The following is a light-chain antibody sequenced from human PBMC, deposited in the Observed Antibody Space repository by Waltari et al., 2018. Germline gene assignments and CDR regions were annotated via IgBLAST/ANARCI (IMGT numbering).Light chain of an antibody. V-gene: IGKV3-15*01. CDR2: RSS. CDR3: QEYENRPPWQ. J-gene: IGKJ1*01. CDR1: QNINDN. Sequence: IVMTQSPVPLSVSPGQRATLPCRASQNINDNLAWYQQKPGQAPRLLIYRSSTRATGIPARFSGSGSGTEFSLTISSLQSEDFALYYCQEYENRPPWQFGQGTKVEI.